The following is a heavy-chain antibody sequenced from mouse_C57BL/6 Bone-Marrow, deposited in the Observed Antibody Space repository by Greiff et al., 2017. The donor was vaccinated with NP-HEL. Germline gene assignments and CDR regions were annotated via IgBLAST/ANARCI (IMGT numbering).Heavy chain of an antibody. D-gene: IGHD2-3*01. CDR3: ARDEGWLLPYWYFDV. Sequence: EVKLQESGPGLVKPSQSLSLTCSVTGYSITSGYYWNWIRQFPGNKLEWMGYISYDGSNNYNPSLKNRISITRDTSKNQFFLKLNSVTTEDTATYYCARDEGWLLPYWYFDVWGTGTTVTVSS. CDR1: GYSITSGYY. J-gene: IGHJ1*03. V-gene: IGHV3-6*01. CDR2: ISYDGSN.